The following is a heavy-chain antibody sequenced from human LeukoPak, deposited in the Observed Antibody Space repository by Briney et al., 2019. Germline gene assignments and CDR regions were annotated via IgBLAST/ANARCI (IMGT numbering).Heavy chain of an antibody. CDR3: ARVSGAFDI. V-gene: IGHV3-7*01. CDR1: GFSISNYW. CDR2: IKLSINMDSVSEK. Sequence: GGSLRLSRVGSGFSISNYWMSWVRQTPGKGLEWVASIKLSINMDSVSEKHYVDAVKGRFTISRDNSKNSIYLEMNSLRVEDTAVYHCARVSGAFDIWGQGTMVTVSS. D-gene: IGHD3-10*01. J-gene: IGHJ3*02.